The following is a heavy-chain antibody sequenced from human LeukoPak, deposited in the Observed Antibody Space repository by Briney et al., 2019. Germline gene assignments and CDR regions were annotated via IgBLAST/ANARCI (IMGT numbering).Heavy chain of an antibody. CDR3: ARDLLRFQDYYYGMDV. CDR1: GFTFSSYW. Sequence: GGSLRLSCAASGFTFSSYWMSWVRQVPGKGLEWVANIKQDGSEKYYVDSVKGRFTISRDNAKNSLYLQMNSLRAEDTAVYYCARDLLRFQDYYYGMDVWGQGTTVTVSS. CDR2: IKQDGSEK. V-gene: IGHV3-7*01. J-gene: IGHJ6*02. D-gene: IGHD3-3*01.